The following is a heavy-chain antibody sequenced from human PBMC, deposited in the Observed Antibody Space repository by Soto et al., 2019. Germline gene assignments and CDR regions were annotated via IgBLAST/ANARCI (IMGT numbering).Heavy chain of an antibody. CDR3: ARDLWGYCGTDCYPLDV. V-gene: IGHV4-39*07. CDR2: FFIGGNT. Sequence: SETLSLTCTVSGGSISSSTYYWDWMRKPPGKGLEWIASFFIGGNTYYNPSLKSRVTISVDTSKNQFSLKLNSVTAADTAVYYCARDLWGYCGTDCYPLDVWGQGTTVT. D-gene: IGHD2-21*02. CDR1: GGSISSSTYY. J-gene: IGHJ6*02.